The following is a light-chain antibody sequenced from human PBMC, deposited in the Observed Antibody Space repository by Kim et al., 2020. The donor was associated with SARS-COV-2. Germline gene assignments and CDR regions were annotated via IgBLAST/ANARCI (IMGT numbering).Light chain of an antibody. J-gene: IGKJ4*01. Sequence: SLSAGERATLSCRARHSVPSISLVRYQQRPGQTPRHLSYGAYSRCPGIPDRFSGSWAGTDFSLTISRLGPEDFAVYYCQQYGSSPRFGGGTKLEN. CDR3: QQYGSSPR. CDR1: HSVPSIS. CDR2: GAY. V-gene: IGKV3-20*01.